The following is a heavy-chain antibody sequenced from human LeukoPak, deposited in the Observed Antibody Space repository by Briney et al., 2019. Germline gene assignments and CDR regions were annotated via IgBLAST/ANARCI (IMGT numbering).Heavy chain of an antibody. V-gene: IGHV4-34*01. D-gene: IGHD5-12*01. CDR3: ARGLGSGSYYFDY. CDR1: GGSFSGYY. Sequence: SETLSLTCAVYGGSFSGYYWSWIRQPPGKGLEWIGEINHSGSTNYNPSLKSRVTISVDTSKNQFSLKLSSVTAADMAVYYCARGLGSGSYYFDYWGQGTLVTVSS. J-gene: IGHJ4*02. CDR2: INHSGST.